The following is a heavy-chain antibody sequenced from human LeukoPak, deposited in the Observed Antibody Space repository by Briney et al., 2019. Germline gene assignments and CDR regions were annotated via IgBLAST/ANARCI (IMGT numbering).Heavy chain of an antibody. D-gene: IGHD6-19*01. CDR2: ISGSGGGT. CDR1: GFTLRSYA. CDR3: AKVVAGPNYYYGMDV. V-gene: IGHV3-23*01. J-gene: IGHJ6*02. Sequence: GGSLSLSCVASGFTLRSYAMTWVRQAPGKGLEWVSGISGSGGGTYYADSVQGRFTISRDNSKNTLYLQMNSLRAEDTAVYYCAKVVAGPNYYYGMDVWGQGTTVNVYS.